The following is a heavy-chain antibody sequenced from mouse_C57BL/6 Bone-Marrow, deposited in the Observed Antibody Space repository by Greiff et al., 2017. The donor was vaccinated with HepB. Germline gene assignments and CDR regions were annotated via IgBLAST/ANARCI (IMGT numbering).Heavy chain of an antibody. CDR3: ARHRNYEGWYFDV. V-gene: IGHV5-15*01. CDR1: GFTFSDYG. Sequence: EVQLVESGGGLVQPGGSLKLSCAASGFTFSDYGMAWVRQAPRKGPEWVAFISNLAYSIYYADTVTGRFTISRENAKNTLYLEMSSLRSEDTAMYYCARHRNYEGWYFDVWGTGTTVTVSS. J-gene: IGHJ1*03. CDR2: ISNLAYSI. D-gene: IGHD2-1*01.